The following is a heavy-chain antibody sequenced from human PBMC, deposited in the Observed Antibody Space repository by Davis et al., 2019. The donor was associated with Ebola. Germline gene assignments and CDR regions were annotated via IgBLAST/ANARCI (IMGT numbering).Heavy chain of an antibody. V-gene: IGHV4-59*12. Sequence: SETLSLTCAVYGGSFSSYYWSWIRQPPGKGLEWIGYIYYSGSTNYNPSLKSRVTISVDTSKNQFSLKLSSVTAADTAVYYCARGALYMVQGVIIAHYYYYGMDVWGQGTTVTVSS. CDR2: IYYSGST. D-gene: IGHD3-10*01. CDR3: ARGALYMVQGVIIAHYYYYGMDV. J-gene: IGHJ6*02. CDR1: GGSFSSYY.